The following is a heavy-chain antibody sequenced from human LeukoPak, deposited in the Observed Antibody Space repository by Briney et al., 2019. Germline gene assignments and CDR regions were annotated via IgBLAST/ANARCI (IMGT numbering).Heavy chain of an antibody. CDR3: ARISIAAAGTTTYYYYGMDV. J-gene: IGHJ6*02. CDR2: ISGSGGST. D-gene: IGHD6-13*01. CDR1: GFTFSSYA. Sequence: GGSLRLSCAASGFTFSSYAMSWVRQAPGKGLEWVSAISGSGGSTYYADSVKGRFTISRDNSKNTLYLQMNSLRAEDTAVYYCARISIAAAGTTTYYYYGMDVWGQGTTVTVSS. V-gene: IGHV3-23*01.